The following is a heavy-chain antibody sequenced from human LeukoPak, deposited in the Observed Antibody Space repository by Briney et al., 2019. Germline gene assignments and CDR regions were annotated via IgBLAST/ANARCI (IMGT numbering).Heavy chain of an antibody. Sequence: PSETLSLTCTVSGGSISSHYWSWIRQPPGKGLEWIGYIYYSGSTNYNPSLKSRVTISVDTSKNQFSLKLSSVPAADTAVYYCARGAGSRGGYYYYYMDVWGKGTTVTVSS. V-gene: IGHV4-59*11. CDR1: GGSISSHY. J-gene: IGHJ6*03. CDR3: ARGAGSRGGYYYYYMDV. D-gene: IGHD3-10*01. CDR2: IYYSGST.